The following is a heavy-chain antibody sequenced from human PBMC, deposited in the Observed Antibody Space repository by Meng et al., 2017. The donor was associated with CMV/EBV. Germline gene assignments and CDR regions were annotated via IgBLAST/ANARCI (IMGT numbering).Heavy chain of an antibody. CDR1: GFTFSDYY. V-gene: IGHV3-11*04. J-gene: IGHJ5*02. D-gene: IGHD6-19*01. CDR2: ISSIGSTI. CDR3: ARDIGLSQQWQSNDWFDP. Sequence: GESLKISCAASGFTFSDYYMSWIRQAPGKGLEWVSYISSIGSTIYYADSVKGRFTISRDNAKNSLYLQMNSLRAEDTAVYYCARDIGLSQQWQSNDWFDPWGQGTLVTVSS.